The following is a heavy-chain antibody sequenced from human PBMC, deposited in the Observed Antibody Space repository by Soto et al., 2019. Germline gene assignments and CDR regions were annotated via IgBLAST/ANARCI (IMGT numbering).Heavy chain of an antibody. J-gene: IGHJ6*01. CDR1: GYSFTSYW. CDR3: AGGGVRGVVTRTRDYYGMDV. V-gene: IGHV5-51*01. CDR2: IYPGDSDT. D-gene: IGHD3-10*01. Sequence: PGESLKISCKGSGYSFTSYWIGWVRQMPVKGLEWMGIIYPGDSDTRYSPSFQGQVTISADTSISTAYLQWSSLKASDTAMYYCAGGGVRGVVTRTRDYYGMDVWGQGTTVTVSS.